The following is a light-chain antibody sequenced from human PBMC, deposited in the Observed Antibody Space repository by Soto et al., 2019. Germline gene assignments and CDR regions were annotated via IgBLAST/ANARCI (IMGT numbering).Light chain of an antibody. Sequence: EILLTQSPGTLSLSPGERATLSCRASQSVSSDLAWYHQKPGQAPRLLIYGASTRATGIPARFSGSGSGTEFTLTINSLQSEDFAVYYCQQYNNWPRTFGQGTKVDIK. V-gene: IGKV3-15*01. CDR2: GAS. J-gene: IGKJ1*01. CDR3: QQYNNWPRT. CDR1: QSVSSD.